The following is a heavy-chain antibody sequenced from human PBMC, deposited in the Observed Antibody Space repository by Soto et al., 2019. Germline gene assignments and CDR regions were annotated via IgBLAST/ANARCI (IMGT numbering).Heavy chain of an antibody. CDR3: ARDPGHDYGEYYYDL. CDR2: INPDSGGT. J-gene: IGHJ4*02. Sequence: QVQLVQSGAEGKKPGASLTVSCEASGYTFRDFYIHWVRQAPAQGLEWMGWINPDSGGTLYAQTFQGRVTMTRDTSTGTAYLTLSSLRSGDTALYYCARDPGHDYGEYYYDLWGQGTLVTVSS. D-gene: IGHD4-17*01. V-gene: IGHV1-2*02. CDR1: GYTFRDFY.